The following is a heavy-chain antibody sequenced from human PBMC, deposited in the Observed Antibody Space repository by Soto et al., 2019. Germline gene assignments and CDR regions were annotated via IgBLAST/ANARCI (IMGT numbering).Heavy chain of an antibody. D-gene: IGHD3-10*01. Sequence: ASVKVSCKASGYTFTSYGISWVRQAPGQGLEWMGWISAYNGNTNYAQKLQGRVTMTTDTSTSTAYMELRSLRSDDTAVYYCARDLLARLLWFGELGYWGQGTLVTVSS. V-gene: IGHV1-18*01. J-gene: IGHJ4*02. CDR2: ISAYNGNT. CDR1: GYTFTSYG. CDR3: ARDLLARLLWFGELGY.